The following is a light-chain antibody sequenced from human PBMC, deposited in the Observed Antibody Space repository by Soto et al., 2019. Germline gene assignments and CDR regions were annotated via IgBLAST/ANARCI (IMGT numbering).Light chain of an antibody. V-gene: IGLV2-14*01. CDR1: SSDVGGYNY. CDR3: TSYTAFSTDIL. CDR2: QVT. Sequence: QSALTQPPSASGSPGQSVAISCTGTSSDVGGYNYVSWYQQHPGKAPKLMIYQVTNRPSGVSDRFSGSKSGDTASLTISGLQAEDEADYYCTSYTAFSTDILFGGGTKLTVL. J-gene: IGLJ2*01.